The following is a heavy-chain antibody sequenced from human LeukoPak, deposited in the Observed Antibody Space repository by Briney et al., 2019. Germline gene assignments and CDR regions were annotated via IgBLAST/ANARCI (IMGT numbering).Heavy chain of an antibody. D-gene: IGHD6-13*01. Sequence: ASVKVSCKASGYTLTSYGIRWVRQAPGHGLEWMGWIRAYKGKTSYAQKLQGRVTMTTDTSTSTAYMELRSLRSDDTAVYYWASVVRSAAGTPMGMDVWGQGTTVTVSS. CDR3: ASVVRSAAGTPMGMDV. CDR2: IRAYKGKT. V-gene: IGHV1-18*01. CDR1: GYTLTSYG. J-gene: IGHJ6*02.